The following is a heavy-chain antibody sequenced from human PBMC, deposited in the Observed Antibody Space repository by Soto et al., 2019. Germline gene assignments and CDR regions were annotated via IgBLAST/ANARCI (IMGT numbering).Heavy chain of an antibody. V-gene: IGHV4-59*01. CDR1: GGSISSYY. Sequence: QVQLQESGPGLVKPSETLSLTCTVSGGSISSYYWSWIRQPPGKGLEWIGYIYYSGSTNYNPSLTSPPPLSVATSNTPFSLNLTSLTAPDTAVYYCAIPRPPLVNPAAFAIWRQWTMLTLSS. CDR2: IYYSGST. CDR3: AIPRPPLVNPAAFAI. D-gene: IGHD6-6*01. J-gene: IGHJ3*02.